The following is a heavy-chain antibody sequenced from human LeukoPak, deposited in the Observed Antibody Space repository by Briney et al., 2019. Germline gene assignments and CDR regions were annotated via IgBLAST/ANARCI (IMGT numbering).Heavy chain of an antibody. CDR1: GFTFSSYA. CDR3: AKKSGDHFHFDF. V-gene: IGHV3-23*01. D-gene: IGHD2-21*01. Sequence: GGSLRLSCAASGFTFSSYAMSWVRQAPGKGLEWVSAISGSGGSTYYADSVKGRFTISRDNSKSTLYLQMNSLRAEDTAVYRCAKKSGDHFHFDFWGQGTLVTVSS. J-gene: IGHJ4*02. CDR2: ISGSGGST.